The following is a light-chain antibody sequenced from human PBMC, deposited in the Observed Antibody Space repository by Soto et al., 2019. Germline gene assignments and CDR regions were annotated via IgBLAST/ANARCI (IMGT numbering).Light chain of an antibody. CDR1: KLGDKY. CDR3: LAWDSTTVV. J-gene: IGLJ2*01. V-gene: IGLV3-1*01. CDR2: QDF. Sequence: SYELTQPPSVSVSPGQTASITCSGDKLGDKYACWYQQKPGQSPVLVIYQDFKRPSGIPERFSGSNSGNTATLTISGAQAMEEADYYCLAWDSTTVVFGGGTKVTVL.